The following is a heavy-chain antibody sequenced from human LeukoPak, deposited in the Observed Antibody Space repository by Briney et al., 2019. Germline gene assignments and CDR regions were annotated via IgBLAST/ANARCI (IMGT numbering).Heavy chain of an antibody. CDR1: GGTFSSYA. V-gene: IGHV1-69*04. CDR2: IIPILGIA. Sequence: SVTVSCKASGGTFSSYAISWVRQAPGQGLEWMGRIIPILGIANYAQKFQGRVTITADKSTSTAYMELSSLRSEDTAVYYCARQHGSGSYRFDYWGQGTLVTVSS. D-gene: IGHD3-10*01. J-gene: IGHJ4*02. CDR3: ARQHGSGSYRFDY.